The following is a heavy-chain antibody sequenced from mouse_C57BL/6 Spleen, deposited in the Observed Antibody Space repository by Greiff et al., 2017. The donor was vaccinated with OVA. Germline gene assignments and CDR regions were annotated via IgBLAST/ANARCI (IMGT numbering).Heavy chain of an antibody. V-gene: IGHV1-18*01. J-gene: IGHJ3*01. D-gene: IGHD3-2*02. Sequence: VQLQQSGPELVKPGASVKIPCKASGYTFTDYNMDWVKQSHGKSLEWIGAINPNNGGTIYNQKFKGKATLTVDKSSSTAYMELRSLTSEDTAVYYCARPTQAQPFAYWGQGTLVTVSA. CDR1: GYTFTDYN. CDR2: INPNNGGT. CDR3: ARPTQAQPFAY.